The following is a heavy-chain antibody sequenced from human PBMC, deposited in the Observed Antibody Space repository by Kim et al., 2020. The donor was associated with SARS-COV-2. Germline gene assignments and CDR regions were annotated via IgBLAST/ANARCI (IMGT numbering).Heavy chain of an antibody. J-gene: IGHJ6*02. D-gene: IGHD6-6*01. Sequence: GESLKISCKGSGYSFTSYWIGWVRQMPGKGLEWMGIIYPGDSDTRYSPSFQGQVTISADKSISTAYLQWSSLKASDTAMYYCARHSRGSSLYYYYYGMDVWGQGTTVTVSS. CDR2: IYPGDSDT. V-gene: IGHV5-51*01. CDR1: GYSFTSYW. CDR3: ARHSRGSSLYYYYYGMDV.